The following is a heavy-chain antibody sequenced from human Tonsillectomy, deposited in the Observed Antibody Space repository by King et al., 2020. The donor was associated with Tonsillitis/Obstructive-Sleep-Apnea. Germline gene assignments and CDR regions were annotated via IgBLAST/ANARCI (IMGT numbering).Heavy chain of an antibody. D-gene: IGHD3-3*02. CDR3: AKAHVASSFFFYF. V-gene: IGHV3-23*04. CDR1: GFTFSSYA. J-gene: IGHJ4*02. Sequence: VQLVESEGGLVQPGGSLTLSCAASGFTFSSYAITWVRQAPGKGLEWVSAISGSGGSTYYAASVKGRFTISRDNSKNTLYLQMNSLRAEDTAIYFCAKAHVASSFFFYFWGQGTLVTVSS. CDR2: ISGSGGST.